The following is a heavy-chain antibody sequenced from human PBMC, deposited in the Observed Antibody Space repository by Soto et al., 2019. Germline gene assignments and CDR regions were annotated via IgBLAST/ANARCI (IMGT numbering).Heavy chain of an antibody. Sequence: EVQLVESGGGLVKPGGSLRLSCAASGFTFSSYSMNWVRQAPGKGLEWVSAISSSSSYIYYADSVKGRFTISRDNAKNSLYLKMNSLRAEDTAVYYCARPTTMVRGVITNWFDPWGQGTLVTVSS. CDR3: ARPTTMVRGVITNWFDP. CDR2: ISSSSSYI. D-gene: IGHD3-10*01. CDR1: GFTFSSYS. J-gene: IGHJ5*02. V-gene: IGHV3-21*01.